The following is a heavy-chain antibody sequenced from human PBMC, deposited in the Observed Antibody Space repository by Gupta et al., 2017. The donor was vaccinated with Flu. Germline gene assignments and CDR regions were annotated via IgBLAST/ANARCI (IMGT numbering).Heavy chain of an antibody. V-gene: IGHV3-23*01. Sequence: EVPLLESGGGLVQPGGSLRLSCAAPGFTFSSYALSWFRQAPGKGLEWVAAIRGSGGSTYYADSVKGRFTISRDKSKNTLYLQRNSLRAEDTAVYYCAKDETRYFDWSHLNWFDPWGQGTLVTVSS. CDR3: AKDETRYFDWSHLNWFDP. D-gene: IGHD3-9*01. CDR2: IRGSGGST. CDR1: GFTFSSYA. J-gene: IGHJ5*02.